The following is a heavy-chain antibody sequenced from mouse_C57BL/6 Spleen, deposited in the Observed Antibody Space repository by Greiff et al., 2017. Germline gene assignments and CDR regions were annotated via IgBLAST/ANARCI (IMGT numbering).Heavy chain of an antibody. CDR1: GFTFTDYY. CDR3: AGYIGAFYARDY. Sequence: EVHLVESGGGLVQPGGSLSLSCAASGFTFTDYYMRWVRQPPGKALEWLGFIRNKANGYTTESSASVKGRFTISRDNSQSILYLQMKALRAEDSATYDCAGYIGAFYARDYWGQGTSVTVSA. V-gene: IGHV7-3*01. CDR2: IRNKANGYTT. J-gene: IGHJ4*01.